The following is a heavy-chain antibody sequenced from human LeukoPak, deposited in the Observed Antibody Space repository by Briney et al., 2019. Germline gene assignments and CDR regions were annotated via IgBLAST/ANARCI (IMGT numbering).Heavy chain of an antibody. CDR2: ISAYNGDT. D-gene: IGHD3-3*01. CDR3: ARGGFSGEWFSDLDY. J-gene: IGHJ4*02. V-gene: IGHV1-18*01. Sequence: GASVKVSCKASGYTFASYGISWVRQAPGQGLEWMGWISAYNGDTNYAQKLQGRVTMTTDTSTSTAYMELRSLRSDDTAVYYCARGGFSGEWFSDLDYWGQGTLVTVSS. CDR1: GYTFASYG.